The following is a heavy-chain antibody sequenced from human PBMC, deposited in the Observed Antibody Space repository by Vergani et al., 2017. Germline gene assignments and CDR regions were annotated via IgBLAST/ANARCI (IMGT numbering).Heavy chain of an antibody. J-gene: IGHJ3*02. D-gene: IGHD2-15*01. V-gene: IGHV3-53*04. Sequence: EVQLVESGGGLVQPGGSLRLSCAASGFTVSSNYMSWVRQAPGKGLELVSVIYSGGSTYYADSVKGRFTISRHNSKNTLYLQMNSLRAEDTAVYYCARGGDEVAAGAFDIWGQGTMVTVSS. CDR3: ARGGDEVAAGAFDI. CDR1: GFTVSSNY. CDR2: IYSGGST.